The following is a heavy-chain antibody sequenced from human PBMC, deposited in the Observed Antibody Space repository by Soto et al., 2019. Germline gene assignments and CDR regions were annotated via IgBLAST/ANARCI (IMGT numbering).Heavy chain of an antibody. CDR3: ARWAGICSSPSCYTALDY. D-gene: IGHD2-2*02. V-gene: IGHV1-69*01. CDR2: IIPVFGTT. CDR1: GGTFSRHT. J-gene: IGHJ4*02. Sequence: QVQLVQSGAEVKKPGSSVKVSCKASGGTFSRHTVSWVRQAPGQGLEWMGGIIPVFGTTNYAQKFQGRVTITADESTGTTYMELSSLRSHDTAVYYCARWAGICSSPSCYTALDYWGQGTLVTVSS.